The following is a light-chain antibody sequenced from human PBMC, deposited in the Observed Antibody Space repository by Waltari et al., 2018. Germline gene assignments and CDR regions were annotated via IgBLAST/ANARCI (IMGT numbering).Light chain of an antibody. CDR3: QQLNTYPYT. V-gene: IGKV1-9*01. CDR1: QDINTY. J-gene: IGKJ2*01. CDR2: TSS. Sequence: QLTQSPSSLSASVGDRVTITCRASQDINTYLAWYQLKPGKAPKLLISTSSTLQTGVPSRFSGSGSGPDFTLTITSLQPEDLATYYCQQLNTYPYTFGQGTQLEIK.